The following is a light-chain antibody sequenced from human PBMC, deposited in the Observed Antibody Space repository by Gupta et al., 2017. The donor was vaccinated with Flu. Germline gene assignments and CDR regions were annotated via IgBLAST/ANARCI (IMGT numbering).Light chain of an antibody. Sequence: GERATLSCRASQSVSSNLAWYQQKPGQAPRLLIYGAFSRATGVPARFSGSGSGTEFTLTISSLQSEDFALYYCQQYNIWPLTFGGGTKVEIK. CDR1: QSVSSN. V-gene: IGKV3-15*01. CDR3: QQYNIWPLT. J-gene: IGKJ4*01. CDR2: GAF.